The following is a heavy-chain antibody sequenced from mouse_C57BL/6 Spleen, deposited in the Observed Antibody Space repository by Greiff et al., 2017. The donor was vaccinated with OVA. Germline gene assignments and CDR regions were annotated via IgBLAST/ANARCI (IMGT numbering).Heavy chain of an antibody. V-gene: IGHV1-22*01. Sequence: VQLQQSGPELVKPGASVKMSCKASGYTFTDYNMHWVKQSHGKSLEWIGYINPNNGGTSYNQKFKGKATLTVNKSSSPASMELRSLTSEGSAVYDCARWDDCDRGVDYWGQGTTLTVSS. CDR3: ARWDDCDRGVDY. J-gene: IGHJ2*01. D-gene: IGHD2-4*01. CDR1: GYTFTDYN. CDR2: INPNNGGT.